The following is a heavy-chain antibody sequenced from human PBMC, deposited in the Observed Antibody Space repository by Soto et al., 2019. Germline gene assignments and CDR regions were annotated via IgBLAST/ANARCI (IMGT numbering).Heavy chain of an antibody. J-gene: IGHJ4*02. V-gene: IGHV3-7*01. CDR1: GFTLSSYW. D-gene: IGHD2-15*01. CDR3: ARNCSGGICYGYYFDY. CDR2: IKRDGSEK. Sequence: EVQLVESGGGLVQLGGSLRLSCATSGFTLSSYWMSWVRQAPGKGLEWVANIKRDGSEKYYVDSVQGRFTISRDNAKNSLYLQMNSLSAEDTAVYYCARNCSGGICYGYYFDYWGQGILVTVSS.